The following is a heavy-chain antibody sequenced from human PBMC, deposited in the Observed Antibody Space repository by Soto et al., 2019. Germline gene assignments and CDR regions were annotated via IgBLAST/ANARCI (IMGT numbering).Heavy chain of an antibody. D-gene: IGHD5-12*01. Sequence: VQLQESGPGLVRPSETLSLTCTVSGGSVGTGINYWTWIRQPPGEGLEWIGNIFTSGSANYDPSLKTRVTISVDTSKNQFSLKLTSVTAADTAVYYCARDGKVDIDRGGYYYYDMDVWGQGTTVTVSS. CDR1: GGSVGTGINY. J-gene: IGHJ6*02. V-gene: IGHV4-61*01. CDR3: ARDGKVDIDRGGYYYYDMDV. CDR2: IFTSGSA.